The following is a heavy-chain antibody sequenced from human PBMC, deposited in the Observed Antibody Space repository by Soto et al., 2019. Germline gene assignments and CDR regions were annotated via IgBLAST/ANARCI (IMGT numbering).Heavy chain of an antibody. CDR1: GYTFSVYH. Sequence: ASVKVSCKASGYTFSVYHMHWVRQAPGQGLEWMGWVHPNSGGTNYAQSFEGRVTMTRDTSINTAYMELSRLTSDDTAVYYYAKELQRGMDVWGQGTTVTVSS. D-gene: IGHD4-4*01. CDR2: VHPNSGGT. CDR3: AKELQRGMDV. V-gene: IGHV1-2*02. J-gene: IGHJ6*02.